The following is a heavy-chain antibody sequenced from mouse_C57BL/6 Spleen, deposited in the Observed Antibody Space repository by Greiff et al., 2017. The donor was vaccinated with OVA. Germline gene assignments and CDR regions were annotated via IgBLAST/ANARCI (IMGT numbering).Heavy chain of an antibody. CDR2: IYPSDSET. CDR1: GYTFTSYW. CDR3: ARNYYGSSYVAFDY. J-gene: IGHJ2*01. Sequence: QVQLKQSGAELVRPGSSVKLSCKASGYTFTSYWMDWVKQRPGQGLEWIGNIYPSDSETHYNQKFKDKATLTVDKSSSTAYMQLSSLTSEDSAVYYCARNYYGSSYVAFDYWGQGTTLTVSS. V-gene: IGHV1-61*01. D-gene: IGHD1-1*01.